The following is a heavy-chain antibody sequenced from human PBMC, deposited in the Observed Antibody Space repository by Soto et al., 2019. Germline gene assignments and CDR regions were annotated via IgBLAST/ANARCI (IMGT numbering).Heavy chain of an antibody. V-gene: IGHV3-21*01. CDR1: GFTFSSYS. CDR2: ISTSSNYI. CDR3: ARDGGYSGYDC. D-gene: IGHD5-12*01. Sequence: EVQLVESGGGLVKPGGSLRLSCAASGFTFSSYSMNWVRQAPGKGLEWVSSISTSSNYIYYADSVKGRFTISRDNAKNSLYLQMNSLRAEDTAVYYCARDGGYSGYDCWGQGTLVTVS. J-gene: IGHJ4*02.